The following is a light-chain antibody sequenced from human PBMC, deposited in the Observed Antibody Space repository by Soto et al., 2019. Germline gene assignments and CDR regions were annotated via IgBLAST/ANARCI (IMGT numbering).Light chain of an antibody. Sequence: DIQMTQSPSSLSASVGDRVTISCRASQGISNYLAWYQQKAGTAPQLLIYSASTLQSGVPSRFSGSGSGTDFTLTISSLQPEDVATYYCQQYNSAPWTFGQGTKVELK. CDR3: QQYNSAPWT. J-gene: IGKJ1*01. CDR1: QGISNY. V-gene: IGKV1-27*01. CDR2: SAS.